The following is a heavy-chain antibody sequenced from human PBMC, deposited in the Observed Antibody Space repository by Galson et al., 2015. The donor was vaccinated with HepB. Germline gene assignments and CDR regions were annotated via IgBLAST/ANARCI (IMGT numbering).Heavy chain of an antibody. V-gene: IGHV3-9*01. CDR3: AKGTTFAVVGAARFDY. CDR2: ISWNSGSI. CDR1: GFTFDDYA. J-gene: IGHJ4*02. D-gene: IGHD1-26*01. Sequence: SLRLSCAASGFTFDDYAMHWVRQVPGEGLEWVSGISWNSGSIHYADSVQGRFTISRDNARNSLYLQANSLRSEDTALYYCAKGTTFAVVGAARFDYWGQGTLVTVSS.